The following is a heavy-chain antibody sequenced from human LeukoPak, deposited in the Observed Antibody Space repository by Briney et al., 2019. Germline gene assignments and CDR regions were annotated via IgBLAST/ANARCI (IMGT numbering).Heavy chain of an antibody. CDR1: GFTFSSYA. CDR3: ARGAGGITMIVVESTDV. V-gene: IGHV3-30-3*01. J-gene: IGHJ6*02. CDR2: ISYDGSNK. Sequence: GGSLRLSCAASGFTFSSYAMHWVRQAPGKGLEWVAVISYDGSNKYYADSVKGRSTISRDNSKNTLYLQMNSLRAEDTAVYYCARGAGGITMIVVESTDVWGQGTTVTVSS. D-gene: IGHD3-22*01.